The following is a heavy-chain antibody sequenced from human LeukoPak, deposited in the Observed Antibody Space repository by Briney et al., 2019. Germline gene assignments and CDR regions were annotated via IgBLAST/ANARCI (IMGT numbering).Heavy chain of an antibody. J-gene: IGHJ4*02. V-gene: IGHV4-34*01. CDR2: INHSGST. CDR1: GGSFSGYY. CDR3: ARARIRLDC. Sequence: PSETLSLTCAVYGGSFSGYYWSWIRQPPGKGLEWIGEINHSGSTNYNPSLKSRVTISVDTSKNQFSLKLSSVTAADTAVYYCARARIRLDCWGQGTLVTVSS.